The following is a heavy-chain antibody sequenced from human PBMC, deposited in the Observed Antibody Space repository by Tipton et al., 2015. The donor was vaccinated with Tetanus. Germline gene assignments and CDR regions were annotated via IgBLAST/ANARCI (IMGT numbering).Heavy chain of an antibody. J-gene: IGHJ5*02. Sequence: LVKPTQTLTLTCSFSGFSLATAGVGVGWIRQPPGKALEWLAFVYWDDDKRYSPSLKNRLTITKDSSKQEVVLTLANVDPVDTAPYYCGHRHEGLRLPPLLDRWGQGILVTVSA. CDR2: VYWDDDK. V-gene: IGHV2-5*02. CDR3: GHRHEGLRLPPLLDR. CDR1: GFSLATAGVG. D-gene: IGHD5-18*01.